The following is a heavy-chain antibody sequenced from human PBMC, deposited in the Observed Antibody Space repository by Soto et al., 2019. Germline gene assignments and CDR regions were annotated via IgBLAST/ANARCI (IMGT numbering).Heavy chain of an antibody. D-gene: IGHD2-21*02. CDR3: ARVTGGVRFDP. Sequence: SETLSLTCTVSGGSISSSSYYWGWIRQPPGKGLEWIGSIYHSGNTYYNPSLKSRVTIFVDTSKNQFSLKVYSVTAADTAVYYCARVTGGVRFDPWGQGTLVTVSS. CDR1: GGSISSSSYY. CDR2: IYHSGNT. J-gene: IGHJ5*02. V-gene: IGHV4-39*01.